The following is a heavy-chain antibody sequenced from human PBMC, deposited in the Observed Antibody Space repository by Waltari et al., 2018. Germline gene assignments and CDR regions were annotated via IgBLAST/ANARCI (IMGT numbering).Heavy chain of an antibody. CDR2: IIPSLGIA. CDR3: ARVGYLEGYFDY. Sequence: QVQLVQSGAEVKKPGSSVKVSCKASGGTFSSYAISWVRQAPGQGLEWMGGIIPSLGIANYAQKFQGRVTITADKSTSTAYMELSSLRSEDTAVYYCARVGYLEGYFDYWGQGTLVTVSS. V-gene: IGHV1-69*10. D-gene: IGHD1-1*01. J-gene: IGHJ4*02. CDR1: GGTFSSYA.